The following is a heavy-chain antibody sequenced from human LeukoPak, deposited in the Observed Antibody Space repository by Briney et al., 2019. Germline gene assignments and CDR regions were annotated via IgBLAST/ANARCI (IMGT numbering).Heavy chain of an antibody. CDR3: ARVAEMATAALFDY. V-gene: IGHV4-59*01. Sequence: PSETLSLTCTVSGGSISSYYWSWIRQPPGKGLECIGYIYYSGSTNYNPSLKSRVTISVDTSKNQFSLKLSSVTAADTAVYYCARVAEMATAALFDYWGQGTLVTVSS. CDR1: GGSISSYY. D-gene: IGHD5-24*01. J-gene: IGHJ4*02. CDR2: IYYSGST.